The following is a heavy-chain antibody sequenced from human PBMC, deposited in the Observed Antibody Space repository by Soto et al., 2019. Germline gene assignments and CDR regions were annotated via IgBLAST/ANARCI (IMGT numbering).Heavy chain of an antibody. CDR1: GGSISSYY. Sequence: SETLSLTCTVSGGSISSYYWSWIRQPPGKGLEWIGYIYYSGSTNYNPSLKSRVTISVDTSKNQFSLKLSSVTAADTAVYYCARHRWGGYNWTNWFDPWGQGTLVTVSS. D-gene: IGHD1-20*01. V-gene: IGHV4-59*08. CDR3: ARHRWGGYNWTNWFDP. J-gene: IGHJ5*02. CDR2: IYYSGST.